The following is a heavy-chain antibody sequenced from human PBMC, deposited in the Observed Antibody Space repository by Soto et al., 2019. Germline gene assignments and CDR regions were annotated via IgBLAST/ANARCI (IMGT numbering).Heavy chain of an antibody. CDR1: GDSISSAYF. CDR2: IYHSGST. J-gene: IGHJ4*02. Sequence: SETLSLTCAVSGDSISSAYFWAWIRQPPGKGLEWIGEIYHSGSTNYNPSLKSRVTISVDTSKNQFSLKLSSVTAADTAVYYCASMREQTTAFGYWGQGTLVTVSS. D-gene: IGHD1-26*01. CDR3: ASMREQTTAFGY. V-gene: IGHV4-38-2*01.